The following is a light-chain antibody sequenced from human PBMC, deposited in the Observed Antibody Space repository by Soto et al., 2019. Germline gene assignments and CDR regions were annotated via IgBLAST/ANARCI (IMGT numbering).Light chain of an antibody. CDR2: LEGSGSY. J-gene: IGLJ2*01. CDR3: ETCDSNTRV. CDR1: SAHSSYI. Sequence: HLVLTQSSSASASLGSSVKLTCTLSSAHSSYIIAWHQQQPGKAPRYLMKLEGSGSYNKGSGVPDRFSGSSSGADRYLTISNLQSEDEADYYCETCDSNTRVFGGGTKVTVL. V-gene: IGLV4-60*03.